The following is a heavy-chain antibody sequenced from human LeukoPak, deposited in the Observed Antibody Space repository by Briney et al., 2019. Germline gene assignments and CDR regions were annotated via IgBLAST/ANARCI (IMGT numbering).Heavy chain of an antibody. CDR3: ARIAPDYGSGSHLDY. CDR2: IDWDDDK. V-gene: IGHV2-70*11. D-gene: IGHD3-10*01. J-gene: IGHJ4*02. CDR1: GLSLSTSGMC. Sequence: ESGPTLVNPTQTLTLTCTFSGLSLSTSGMCVSWIRQPPGKALEWLARIDWDDDKYYSTSLKSRLTISKDTSKNQVVLTMTNMDPVDTATYYCARIAPDYGSGSHLDYWGQGTLVTVSS.